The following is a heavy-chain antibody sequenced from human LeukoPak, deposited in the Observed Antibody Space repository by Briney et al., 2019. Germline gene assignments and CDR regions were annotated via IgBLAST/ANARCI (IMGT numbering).Heavy chain of an antibody. CDR3: ARGDSIGYYSGFQH. Sequence: GGSLKISCKGLGYSLSNYWIGWVGPIAGERLGGVGIIYPDDSYTTYSPSFQGQVTISADKSIDTAYLHWSSLKASDTAMYYCARGDSIGYYSGFQHWGQGSLVIVSS. D-gene: IGHD3-22*01. V-gene: IGHV5-51*01. J-gene: IGHJ1*01. CDR1: GYSLSNYW. CDR2: IYPDDSYT.